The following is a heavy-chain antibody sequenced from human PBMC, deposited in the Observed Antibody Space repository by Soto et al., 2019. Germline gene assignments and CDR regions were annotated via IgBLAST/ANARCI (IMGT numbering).Heavy chain of an antibody. D-gene: IGHD2-15*01. V-gene: IGHV4-39*01. Sequence: QLQLQESGPGLVKPSETLSLTCTVSGGSISSSSYYWGWIRQPPGKGLEWIGSIYYSGSTYYNPSLKSRVTISVDTSKNQFSLKLSSVTAADTAVYYCARHFLLSSVVVAAPDYWGQGTLVTVSS. CDR2: IYYSGST. CDR3: ARHFLLSSVVVAAPDY. CDR1: GGSISSSSYY. J-gene: IGHJ4*02.